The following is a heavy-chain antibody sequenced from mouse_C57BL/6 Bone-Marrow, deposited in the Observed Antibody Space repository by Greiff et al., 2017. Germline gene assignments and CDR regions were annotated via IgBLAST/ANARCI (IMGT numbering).Heavy chain of an antibody. CDR2: IYPSDSET. J-gene: IGHJ1*03. CDR3: ARENGYGSSFYWYFDV. Sequence: VQLQQPGAELVRPGSSVKLSCKASGYTFTSYWMDWVKQRPGQGLEWIGNIYPSDSETHYNQKFKDKATLTVAKSSSTAYMQLSSLTSEDSAVYYCARENGYGSSFYWYFDVWGTGTTVTVSS. V-gene: IGHV1-61*01. CDR1: GYTFTSYW. D-gene: IGHD1-1*01.